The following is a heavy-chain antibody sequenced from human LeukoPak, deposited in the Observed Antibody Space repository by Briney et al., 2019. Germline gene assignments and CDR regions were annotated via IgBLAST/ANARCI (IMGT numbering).Heavy chain of an antibody. CDR3: ARAGPVRWVAAPFDY. V-gene: IGHV4-39*07. Sequence: TETLSLTCTVSGGSISSSSYYWGWIRQPPGKGLEWIGSIYYSGSTYYNPSLKSRVTISVDTSKNQFSLKLSSVTAADTAVYYCARAGPVRWVAAPFDYWGQGTLVTVSS. CDR2: IYYSGST. D-gene: IGHD2-15*01. CDR1: GGSISSSSYY. J-gene: IGHJ4*02.